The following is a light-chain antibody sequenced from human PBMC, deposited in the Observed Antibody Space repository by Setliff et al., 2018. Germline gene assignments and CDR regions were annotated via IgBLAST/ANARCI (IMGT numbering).Light chain of an antibody. CDR3: SSYTARSAV. J-gene: IGLJ1*01. Sequence: QSVLTQLASVSGSPGQSITISCTGISSDIHGFSYVSWYQQHPDKAPKLLIYDVTYRPSGVSDRFSASMSGNTASLTISGLQAEDEGDYYCSSYTARSAVFGPGTKVTVL. CDR2: DVT. V-gene: IGLV2-14*03. CDR1: SSDIHGFSY.